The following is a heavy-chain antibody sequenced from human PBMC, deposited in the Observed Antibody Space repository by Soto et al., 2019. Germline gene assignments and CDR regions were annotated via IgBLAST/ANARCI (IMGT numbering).Heavy chain of an antibody. Sequence: PGEALKISRKGSGYSFTSYWLSWVRQMPGKGLEWMGIIYPGYSDTRYSPSFPGQVTISAAKSTSTAHLPWSRLKASDTAMYSCARRRATYCGGDSAPRAFDIWGHGTMVTVSS. V-gene: IGHV5-51*01. CDR3: ARRRATYCGGDSAPRAFDI. CDR2: IYPGYSDT. J-gene: IGHJ3*02. D-gene: IGHD2-21*02. CDR1: GYSFTSYW.